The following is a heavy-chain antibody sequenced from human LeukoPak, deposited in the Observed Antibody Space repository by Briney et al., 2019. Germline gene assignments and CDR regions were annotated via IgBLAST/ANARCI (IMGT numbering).Heavy chain of an antibody. Sequence: GGSLRLSCAASGFTFSSYGMHWVRQAPGKGLEWVAVISYDGSNKYYADSVEGRFTISRDNAKNSLYLQMDSLRAEDTALYYCARDHKGGDGADAFDIWGHGTMVTVSS. D-gene: IGHD5-24*01. CDR2: ISYDGSNK. J-gene: IGHJ3*02. CDR3: ARDHKGGDGADAFDI. V-gene: IGHV3-30*03. CDR1: GFTFSSYG.